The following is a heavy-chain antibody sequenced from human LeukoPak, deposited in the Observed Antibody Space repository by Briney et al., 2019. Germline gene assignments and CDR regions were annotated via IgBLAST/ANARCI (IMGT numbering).Heavy chain of an antibody. D-gene: IGHD2-2*01. CDR3: ARESGYCSSTSCYRPEDY. V-gene: IGHV3-74*03. J-gene: IGHJ4*02. Sequence: PGGSLRLSCAASGFTFSRYWMHWVRQAPGKGPVWVSRINTDGSTTTYADSVKGRFTISRDNAKNTLYLQMNSLRAEDTAVYYCARESGYCSSTSCYRPEDYWGQGTLVTVSS. CDR1: GFTFSRYW. CDR2: INTDGSTT.